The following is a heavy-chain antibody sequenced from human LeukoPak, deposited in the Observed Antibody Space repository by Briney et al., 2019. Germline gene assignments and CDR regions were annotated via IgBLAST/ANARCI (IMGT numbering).Heavy chain of an antibody. CDR3: ARLGYDILTGYYYFDY. CDR1: GFTFSSYW. Sequence: GGSLRLSCAASGFTFSSYWMSWVRQAPGKGLEWVANIEQDGSEKYYVDSVKGRFTISRDNAKNSLYLQMNSLRAEDTAVYYCARLGYDILTGYYYFDYWGQGTLVTVSS. J-gene: IGHJ4*02. V-gene: IGHV3-7*01. CDR2: IEQDGSEK. D-gene: IGHD3-9*01.